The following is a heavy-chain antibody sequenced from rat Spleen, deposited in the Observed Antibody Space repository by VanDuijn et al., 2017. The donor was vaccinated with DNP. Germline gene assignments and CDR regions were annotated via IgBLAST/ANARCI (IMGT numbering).Heavy chain of an antibody. CDR1: GFTFENYW. D-gene: IGHD4-3*01. CDR2: INKDSRKI. J-gene: IGHJ2*01. CDR3: VREEFGVDY. V-gene: IGHV4-2*01. Sequence: EVQLVETGGGLVQPGRSLQLSCVASGFTFENYWMTWIRQAPGKGLEWIGEINKDSRKINYSPSLKEKFTISRDNDQNTLYLQMSKLGSEDTAIYYCVREEFGVDYWGQGVMVTVSS.